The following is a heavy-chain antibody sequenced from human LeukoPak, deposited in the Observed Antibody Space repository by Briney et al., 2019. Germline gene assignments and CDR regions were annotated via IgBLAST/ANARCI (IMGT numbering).Heavy chain of an antibody. J-gene: IGHJ4*02. CDR1: GGSFSGYY. V-gene: IGHV4-34*01. CDR2: INHSGST. Sequence: SETLSLTCAVYGGSFSGYYWSWIRQPPGKGLEWIGEINHSGSTNYNPSLKSRVTISVDTSKNQFSLNLSSVTAADTAVYYCATADITMVRGVIYATDYWGQGTLVTVSS. CDR3: ATADITMVRGVIYATDY. D-gene: IGHD3-10*01.